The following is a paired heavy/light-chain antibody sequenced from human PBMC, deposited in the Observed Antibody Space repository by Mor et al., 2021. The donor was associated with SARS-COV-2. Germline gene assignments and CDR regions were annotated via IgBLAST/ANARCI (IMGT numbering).Light chain of an antibody. Sequence: SYELTQPPSVSVSPGQTARITCSGDALPKRYAYWYQQKSGQAPVLVIYEDSERPSGIPERFSGSSSGTMATLTISGAQVEDEADYYCASTDRGGDRGVFGGGTKLAVL. CDR2: EDS. V-gene: IGLV3-10*01. CDR3: ASTDRGGDRGV. CDR1: ALPKRY. J-gene: IGLJ3*02.
Heavy chain of an antibody. Sequence: EVRLLESGGDLVQPGGSLKLSCAASGFTFINYAMNWVRQAPGKGLEWVSVITNGAGRAYYADSVEGRFTVSRDNSKNTLYLQMNSLRAEDTAVYFCANLKVGNFGHYVDFWGQGTLVVVSS. CDR1: GFTFINYA. CDR2: ITNGAGRA. J-gene: IGHJ4*02. V-gene: IGHV3-23*01. D-gene: IGHD3-10*01. CDR3: ANLKVGNFGHYVDF.